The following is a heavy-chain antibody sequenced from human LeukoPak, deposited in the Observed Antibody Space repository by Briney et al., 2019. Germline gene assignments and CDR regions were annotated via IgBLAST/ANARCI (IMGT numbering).Heavy chain of an antibody. CDR2: ISWNSGSI. V-gene: IGHV3-9*01. D-gene: IGHD3/OR15-3a*01. CDR1: GFTFGDYA. J-gene: IGHJ4*02. CDR3: AKDTRTGYYNPLFDY. Sequence: GGSLRLSCAASGFTFGDYAMHWVRQAPGKGLEWVSGISWNSGSIGYADSVKGRFTISRDNAKNSLYLQMNSLRAEDTALYYCAKDTRTGYYNPLFDYWGQGTLVTVSS.